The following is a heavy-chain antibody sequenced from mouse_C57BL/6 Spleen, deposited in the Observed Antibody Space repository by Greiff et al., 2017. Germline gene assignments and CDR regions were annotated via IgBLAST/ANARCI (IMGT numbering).Heavy chain of an antibody. D-gene: IGHD2-5*01. V-gene: IGHV1-53*01. CDR1: GYTFTSYW. CDR2: INPSNGGT. CDR3: ARTGYYSNYNYAMDY. Sequence: QVQLQQPGTELVKPGASVKLSCKASGYTFTSYWMHWVKQRPGQGLEWIGNINPSNGGTNYNEKFKSKATLTADKSSSTAYMPLSSLTSEDSAVYYCARTGYYSNYNYAMDYWGQGTSVTVSS. J-gene: IGHJ4*01.